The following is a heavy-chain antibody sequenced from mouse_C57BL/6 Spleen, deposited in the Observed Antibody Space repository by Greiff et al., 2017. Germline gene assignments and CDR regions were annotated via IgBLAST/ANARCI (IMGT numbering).Heavy chain of an antibody. CDR2: IYPRSGNT. V-gene: IGHV1-81*01. CDR1: GYTFTSYG. Sequence: VQLMESGAELARPGASVKLSCKASGYTFTSYGISWVKQRTGQGLEWIGEIYPRSGNTYYNEKFKGKATLTADKSSRTAYMELLSLTSEDSAVYFCARGADGPGMDYGGQGTSVTVSS. CDR3: ARGADGPGMDY. D-gene: IGHD1-1*01. J-gene: IGHJ4*01.